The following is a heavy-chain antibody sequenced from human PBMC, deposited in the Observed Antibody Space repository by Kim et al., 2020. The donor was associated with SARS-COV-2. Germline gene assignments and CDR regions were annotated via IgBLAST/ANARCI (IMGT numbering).Heavy chain of an antibody. V-gene: IGHV3-48*02. CDR2: I. Sequence: INYATPVKGRFTVSRDNAKDSLYLQMNSLRDEDTAVYYCARDLRHFDCWGQGTLVTVSS. CDR3: ARDLRHFDC. J-gene: IGHJ4*02.